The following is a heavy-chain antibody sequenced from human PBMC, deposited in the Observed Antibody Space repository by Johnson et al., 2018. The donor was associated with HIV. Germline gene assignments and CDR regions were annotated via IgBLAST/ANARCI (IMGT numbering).Heavy chain of an antibody. CDR1: GFTFSSYG. J-gene: IGHJ3*02. D-gene: IGHD3-22*01. CDR2: IRYDGFNK. CDR3: ARDDTMMHGFDI. Sequence: VQLVESGGGVVQPGRSLRLSCAASGFTFSSYGMHWVRQAPGKGLEWVAFIRYDGFNKYFADSVKGRFTISRDNSKNMLYLQMNSLRVEDTAVYYCARDDTMMHGFDIWGQGTMVTVSS. V-gene: IGHV3-33*08.